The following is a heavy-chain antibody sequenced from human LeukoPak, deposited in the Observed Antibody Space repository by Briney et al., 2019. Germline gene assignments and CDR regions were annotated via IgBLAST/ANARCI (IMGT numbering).Heavy chain of an antibody. CDR1: GFTFSNYW. V-gene: IGHV3-7*01. CDR2: IEQDGSEK. J-gene: IGHJ4*02. Sequence: GGSLRLSCAASGFTFSNYWMSWVRQAPGKGLEWVANIEQDGSEKYYVDSVKGRFTISRDNAKNSLYLQMNSLRVEDTAVYYCARRYGGYDRWGQGTLVTVSS. CDR3: ARRYGGYDR. D-gene: IGHD5-12*01.